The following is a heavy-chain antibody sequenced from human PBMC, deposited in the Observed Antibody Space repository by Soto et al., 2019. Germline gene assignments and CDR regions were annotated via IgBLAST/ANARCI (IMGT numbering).Heavy chain of an antibody. Sequence: YWSWIRQPPGKGLEWIGEINHSGSTNYNPSLKSRVTISVDTSKNQFSLKLSSVTAADTAVYYCARAIVVVVAATGGGPLDYWGQGTLVTVSS. CDR2: INHSGST. V-gene: IGHV4-34*01. J-gene: IGHJ4*02. CDR1: Y. D-gene: IGHD2-15*01. CDR3: ARAIVVVVAATGGGPLDY.